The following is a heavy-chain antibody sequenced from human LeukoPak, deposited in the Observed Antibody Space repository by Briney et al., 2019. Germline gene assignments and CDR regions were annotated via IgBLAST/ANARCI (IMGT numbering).Heavy chain of an antibody. D-gene: IGHD1-26*01. CDR1: GASISSGGFS. V-gene: IGHV4-30-4*07. Sequence: SETLSLTCAVSGASISSGGFSWSWIRQPPGKGLEWIGYIYYSGSTYYNPSLKSRVAISLDTSKNQFSLKLSSVTAADTAVYYCARVPLVGATYFDYWGQGTVVTVSS. CDR3: ARVPLVGATYFDY. J-gene: IGHJ4*02. CDR2: IYYSGST.